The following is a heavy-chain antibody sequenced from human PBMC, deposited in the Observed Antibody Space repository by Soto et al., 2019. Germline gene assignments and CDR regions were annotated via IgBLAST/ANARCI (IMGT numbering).Heavy chain of an antibody. J-gene: IGHJ3*02. CDR3: AKDRVGGRPVDAFDI. CDR2: ISGSGSST. CDR1: GFTFSIYA. Sequence: EVQLLESGGGLVQPGGSLRLSCAASGFTFSIYAMSWVRQAPGKGLEWVSGISGSGSSTYYADSVKGRFTISRDNSKNTLYLQMNSLRAEDTAVYYCAKDRVGGRPVDAFDIWGQGTMVTVSS. V-gene: IGHV3-23*01. D-gene: IGHD6-6*01.